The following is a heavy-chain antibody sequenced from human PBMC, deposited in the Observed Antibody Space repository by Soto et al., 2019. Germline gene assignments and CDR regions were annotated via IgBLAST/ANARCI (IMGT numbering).Heavy chain of an antibody. D-gene: IGHD5-18*01. CDR1: GFTLSNYA. CDR3: GKTDGVEGQLLDS. J-gene: IGHJ4*02. Sequence: EVQLLESGGGLVQPGGSLRLSCAASGFTLSNYAMSWVRQAPGKGLEWVSTISGSGGRIYYADSVKGRFTISRDNSKNTLYLQMISLRAEDTGVYYCGKTDGVEGQLLDSWGQGTLVTVSS. V-gene: IGHV3-23*01. CDR2: ISGSGGRI.